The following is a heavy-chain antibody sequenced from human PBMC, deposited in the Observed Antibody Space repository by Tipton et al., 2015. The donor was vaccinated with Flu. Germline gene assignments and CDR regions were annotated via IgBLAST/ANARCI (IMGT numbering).Heavy chain of an antibody. CDR1: GFTFSSYG. Sequence: GSLRLSCAASGFTFSSYGMSWVRQAPGKGLEWVAAFSGSGGKTFFADSVKGRFTISRDNSKNTLYLQMNSLRAEDTAVYYCARRDYSNYVSDPKSWFDPWGQGILVTVSS. D-gene: IGHD4-11*01. CDR2: FSGSGGKT. CDR3: ARRDYSNYVSDPKSWFDP. V-gene: IGHV3-23*01. J-gene: IGHJ5*02.